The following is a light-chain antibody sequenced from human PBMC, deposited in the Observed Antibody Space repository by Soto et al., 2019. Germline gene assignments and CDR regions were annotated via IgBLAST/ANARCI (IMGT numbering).Light chain of an antibody. J-gene: IGLJ1*01. V-gene: IGLV2-14*01. CDR1: SSDVGAYNR. Sequence: QSALTQPASVSGSPGQSITISCTGTSSDVGAYNRVSWYQQHSGKAPKLMIYEVSNRPSGVSNRFSGSKSGNTASLTISGLQAEDEADYYCLSSTTSSSYVFGTGTKLTAL. CDR3: LSSTTSSSYV. CDR2: EVS.